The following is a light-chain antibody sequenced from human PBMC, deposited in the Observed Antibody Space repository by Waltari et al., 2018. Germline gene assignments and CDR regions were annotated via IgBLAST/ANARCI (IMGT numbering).Light chain of an antibody. Sequence: DIQMTQSPSTLSAYVGDRVTITCRASQSISSWLAWYQQKPGKAPKLLIYRASSLESGVPSRFSGSGSGTEFTLTISGLQPDDFATYYCQQYNSYWYTFGQGTKLEI. CDR1: QSISSW. V-gene: IGKV1-5*03. J-gene: IGKJ2*01. CDR2: RAS. CDR3: QQYNSYWYT.